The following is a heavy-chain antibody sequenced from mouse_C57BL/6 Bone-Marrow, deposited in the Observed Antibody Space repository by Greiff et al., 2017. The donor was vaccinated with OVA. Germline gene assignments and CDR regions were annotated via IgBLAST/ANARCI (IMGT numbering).Heavy chain of an antibody. CDR3: TTLGGCVGAMDY. Sequence: VQLKQSGAELVRPGASVKLSCTASGFNIKDDYMHWVKQRPEQGLEWIGWIDPENGDTEYASKFQGKATITADTSSTTAYLQLSSLTSEDTAVYYCTTLGGCVGAMDYWGQGTSVTVSS. CDR2: IDPENGDT. V-gene: IGHV14-4*01. CDR1: GFNIKDDY. D-gene: IGHD4-1*01. J-gene: IGHJ4*01.